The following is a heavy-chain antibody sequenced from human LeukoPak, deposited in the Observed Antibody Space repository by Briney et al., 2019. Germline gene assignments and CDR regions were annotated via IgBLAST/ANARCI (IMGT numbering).Heavy chain of an antibody. CDR2: IKSKTDGGTT. V-gene: IGHV3-15*05. CDR3: VGRPWNFDY. D-gene: IGHD1-1*01. CDR1: GFTFSNAW. Sequence: GGSLRLSCAASGFTFSNAWMSWVRQAPGKGLEWVGRIKSKTDGGTTDFAAPVKGRFTISRDDSKRMMFLEMNGLKTEDTAVYYCVGRPWNFDYWGQGTLVTVSS. J-gene: IGHJ4*02.